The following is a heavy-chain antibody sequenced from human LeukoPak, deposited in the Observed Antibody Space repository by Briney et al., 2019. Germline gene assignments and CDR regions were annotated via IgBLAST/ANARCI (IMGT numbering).Heavy chain of an antibody. Sequence: GGSLRLSCAASGFTFSNAWMSWVRQAPGKGLEWVGRIKSKTDGGTTDYAAPVKGRFTISRDDSKNTLYLQMNGLKTEDTAVYYCATVSYGGAYYYYYYMDVWGKGTTVTVSS. CDR1: GFTFSNAW. J-gene: IGHJ6*03. CDR3: ATVSYGGAYYYYYYMDV. V-gene: IGHV3-15*01. D-gene: IGHD4-23*01. CDR2: IKSKTDGGTT.